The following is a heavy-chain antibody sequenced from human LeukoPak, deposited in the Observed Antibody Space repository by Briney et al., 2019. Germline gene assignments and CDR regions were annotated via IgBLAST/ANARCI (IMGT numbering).Heavy chain of an antibody. CDR3: ARDWYFDL. CDR2: ISSGGSTI. CDR1: GFTFSDYY. J-gene: IGHJ2*01. Sequence: GGSLRLSCAVSGFTFSDYYMSWIRQAPGKGLEWVSYISSGGSTISHADSVKGRFTISRDNAENSLYLQMNSLRGEDTAIYYCARDWYFDLWGRGTLVTVSS. V-gene: IGHV3-11*01.